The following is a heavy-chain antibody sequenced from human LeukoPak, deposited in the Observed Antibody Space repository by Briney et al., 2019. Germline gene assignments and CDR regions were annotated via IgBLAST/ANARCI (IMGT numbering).Heavy chain of an antibody. CDR1: GYTLTELS. V-gene: IGHV1-24*01. CDR2: FGPEDGET. J-gene: IGHJ4*02. CDR3: ATTIFRNSIAAAGTWYYFDY. Sequence: ASVKVSCKVSGYTLTELSMHWVRQAPGKGLEWMGGFGPEDGETIYAQKFQGRVTMTEDTSTDTAYMELSSLRSEDTAVYYCATTIFRNSIAAAGTWYYFDYWGQGTLVTVSS. D-gene: IGHD6-13*01.